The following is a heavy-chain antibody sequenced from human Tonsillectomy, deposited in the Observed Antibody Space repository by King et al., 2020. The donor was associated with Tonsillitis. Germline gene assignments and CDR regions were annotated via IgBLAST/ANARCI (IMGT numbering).Heavy chain of an antibody. Sequence: VQLVESGGGLVQPGGSLRLSCAASGFTFSSYAMSWVRQAPGKGLEWVSAISGSGGSTYYADSVKGRFTISRDNSKNTLYLQMNSLRAEDTAVYYCAKDVWFGELWDGPPSGYWGQGTLVTVSS. CDR1: GFTFSSYA. V-gene: IGHV3-23*04. D-gene: IGHD3-10*01. CDR2: ISGSGGST. J-gene: IGHJ4*02. CDR3: AKDVWFGELWDGPPSGY.